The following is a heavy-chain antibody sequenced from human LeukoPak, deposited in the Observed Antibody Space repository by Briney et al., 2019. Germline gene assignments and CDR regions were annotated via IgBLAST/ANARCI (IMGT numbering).Heavy chain of an antibody. Sequence: ASVKVSWKASGGTLSSYAISWVRQAPGEGLEWMGWINPNSGGTKYAQKFQGRVTMTKDTSISTVYMELSRLRSDDTAVYYCARDGSGYYYYYYMDVWGKGTTVTISS. D-gene: IGHD3-10*01. J-gene: IGHJ6*03. CDR3: ARDGSGYYYYYYMDV. CDR1: GGTLSSYA. CDR2: INPNSGGT. V-gene: IGHV1-2*02.